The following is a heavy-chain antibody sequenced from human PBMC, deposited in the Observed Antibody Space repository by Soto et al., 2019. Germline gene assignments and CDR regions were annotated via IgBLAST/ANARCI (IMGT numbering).Heavy chain of an antibody. J-gene: IGHJ6*02. D-gene: IGHD5-18*01. CDR1: GYTFSNYG. CDR3: ARDPGFGFGYSYAFAMDV. CDR2: ISGYNGNT. V-gene: IGHV1-18*01. Sequence: ASVKVSCKASGYTFSNYGISWVRQGPGQGLESMGWISGYNGNTHYEEKVQDRIKMTTDTSTSTTYLELRSLRSDDTAVYFCARDPGFGFGYSYAFAMDVWGQGTTVTVSS.